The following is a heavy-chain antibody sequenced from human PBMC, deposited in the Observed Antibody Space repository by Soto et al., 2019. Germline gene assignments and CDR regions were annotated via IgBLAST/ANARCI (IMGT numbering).Heavy chain of an antibody. Sequence: SVNVSCKXSGFTFTSSAVQWVRQARGQRLEWIGWIVVGSGNTNYAQKFQERVTIARDMSTSTAYMELSSLRSEDTAVYYCAAGAYFYDSSGYYYYYYYGMDVWGQGTTVTVSS. CDR3: AAGAYFYDSSGYYYYYYYGMDV. J-gene: IGHJ6*02. D-gene: IGHD3-22*01. CDR2: IVVGSGNT. V-gene: IGHV1-58*01. CDR1: GFTFTSSA.